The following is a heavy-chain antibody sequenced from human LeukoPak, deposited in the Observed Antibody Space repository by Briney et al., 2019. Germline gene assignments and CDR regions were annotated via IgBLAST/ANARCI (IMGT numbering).Heavy chain of an antibody. CDR3: ATSESQTRFDY. Sequence: GESLKISCKGSGYSFTSYWIGWVRQLPGKGLEWMGLIFPGDSETIYSPSFQGQVTISADKSINTAYLRWSSLKASDTAMYYCATSESQTRFDYWGQGTLVTVSS. CDR1: GYSFTSYW. D-gene: IGHD1/OR15-1a*01. CDR2: IFPGDSET. V-gene: IGHV5-51*01. J-gene: IGHJ4*02.